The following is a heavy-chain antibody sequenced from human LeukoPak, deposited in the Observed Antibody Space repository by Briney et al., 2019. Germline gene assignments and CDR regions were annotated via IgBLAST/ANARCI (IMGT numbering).Heavy chain of an antibody. Sequence: GASVKVSCKASGYTFTSYGISWVRQAPGQGLEWMGWISAYNGNTNYAQKLQGRVTMTTDTSTSTAYMELRSLRSDDTAVCYCARESDRESYSSSWLAPTEFDYWGQGTLVTVSS. CDR2: ISAYNGNT. CDR1: GYTFTSYG. J-gene: IGHJ4*02. CDR3: ARESDRESYSSSWLAPTEFDY. D-gene: IGHD6-13*01. V-gene: IGHV1-18*01.